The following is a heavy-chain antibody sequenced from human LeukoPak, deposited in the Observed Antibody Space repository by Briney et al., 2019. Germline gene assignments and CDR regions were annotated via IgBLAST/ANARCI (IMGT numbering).Heavy chain of an antibody. CDR1: GGSISSSSYY. J-gene: IGHJ3*02. CDR2: IYYSGST. V-gene: IGHV4-39*07. Sequence: PSETLSLTCTVSGGSISSSSYYWGWIRQPPGKGLEWIGSIYYSGSTYYNPSLKSRVTISVDTSKNQFSLKLSSVTAADTAVYYCARDRRMIKLNGRGAFDIWGQGTMVTVSS. CDR3: ARDRRMIKLNGRGAFDI. D-gene: IGHD3-16*01.